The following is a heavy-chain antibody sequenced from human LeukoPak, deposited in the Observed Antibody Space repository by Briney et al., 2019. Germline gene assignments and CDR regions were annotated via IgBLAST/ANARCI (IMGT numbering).Heavy chain of an antibody. CDR3: ARGAYGSSWYFGR. J-gene: IGHJ4*02. Sequence: SQTLSLTCTVSGDSFSSGAYYWTWIRQHPGRGLEWIGLIYYSGSTYYNPSLKSRVTISLDTSKNQFSLKLSSVTAADTAVYYCARGAYGSSWYFGRWGQGTQVTVSS. D-gene: IGHD6-13*01. V-gene: IGHV4-31*03. CDR1: GDSFSSGAYY. CDR2: IYYSGST.